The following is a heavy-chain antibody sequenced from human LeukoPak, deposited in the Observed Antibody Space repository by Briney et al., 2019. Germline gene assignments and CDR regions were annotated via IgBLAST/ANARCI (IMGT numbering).Heavy chain of an antibody. V-gene: IGHV4-34*01. Sequence: SETLSLTCAVYGGSFSGYYWSWLRQPPGEGLEWIGEINHSGSTNYNPSLKSRVTISVDTSKNQFSLKLSSVTAADTAVYYCASRPDIVVVPAASSWNWFDPWGQGTLVTVSS. CDR3: ASRPDIVVVPAASSWNWFDP. D-gene: IGHD2-2*01. CDR1: GGSFSGYY. CDR2: INHSGST. J-gene: IGHJ5*02.